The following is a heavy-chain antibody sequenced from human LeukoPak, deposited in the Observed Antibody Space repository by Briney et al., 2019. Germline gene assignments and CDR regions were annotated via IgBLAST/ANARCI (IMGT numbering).Heavy chain of an antibody. J-gene: IGHJ4*02. V-gene: IGHV3-9*01. D-gene: IGHD6-13*01. Sequence: GGSLRLSCAASGFTFDDYAMHWVRQAPGKGLEWVSGISWNSGSIGYADSVKGRFTISRDNAKNSLYLQMNSLRAEDTALYYCAFKRGYSSSWYDGGYFDYWGQGTLVTVSS. CDR2: ISWNSGSI. CDR3: AFKRGYSSSWYDGGYFDY. CDR1: GFTFDDYA.